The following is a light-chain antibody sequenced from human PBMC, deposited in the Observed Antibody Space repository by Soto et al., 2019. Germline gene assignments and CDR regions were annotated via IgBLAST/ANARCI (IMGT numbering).Light chain of an antibody. CDR1: QSVSSSY. CDR3: QQYGSSPRT. J-gene: IGKJ5*01. Sequence: EIVLTQSPGTLSLSPGESATLSCRDSQSVSSSYLAWYQQKPGQAPRLLIYGASSRATGIPDRFSGSGSGTDFTLTISRLEPEDFAVYYCQQYGSSPRTFGQGTRLEIK. V-gene: IGKV3-20*01. CDR2: GAS.